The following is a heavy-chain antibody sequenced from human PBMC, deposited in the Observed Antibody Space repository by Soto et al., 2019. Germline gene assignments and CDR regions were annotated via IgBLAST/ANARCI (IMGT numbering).Heavy chain of an antibody. CDR2: TNAGNGNT. CDR1: GYTFTSYA. D-gene: IGHD3-3*01. J-gene: IGHJ5*02. CDR3: ARAGLGFWSCYNNGFDP. Sequence: ASVKVSCKASGYTFTSYALHWVRQAPGQRLEWVGWTNAGNGNTKYSQKFQGRVTITRDPSARTDYMELSSMRAEDTAVYCCARAGLGFWSCYNNGFDPWGQGTLVTVSS. V-gene: IGHV1-3*01.